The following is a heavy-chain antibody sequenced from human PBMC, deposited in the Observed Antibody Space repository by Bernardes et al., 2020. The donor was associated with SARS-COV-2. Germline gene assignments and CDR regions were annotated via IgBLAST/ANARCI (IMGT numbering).Heavy chain of an antibody. CDR3: ARDHSIWFGEHYYYYYGMDV. CDR1: GGSISSYY. CDR2: IYTSGST. V-gene: IGHV4-4*07. J-gene: IGHJ6*02. D-gene: IGHD3-10*01. Sequence: SETLSLTCTVSGGSISSYYWSWIRQPAGKGLEWIGRIYTSGSTNYNPSLKSRVTMSVDTSKNQFSLKLSSVTAADTAVYYCARDHSIWFGEHYYYYYGMDVWGQGTTVTVSS.